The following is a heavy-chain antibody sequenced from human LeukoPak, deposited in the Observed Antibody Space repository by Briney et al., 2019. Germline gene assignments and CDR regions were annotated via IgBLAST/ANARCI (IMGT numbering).Heavy chain of an antibody. J-gene: IGHJ6*02. CDR3: ARENYYGMDV. Sequence: PSETLSLTCAVSGGSISSSNYWSWIRQPPGKGLEWIGYMYYTGSTNYNPSLKSRVTISVDTSKNQLSLKLRSVTAADTAVYYCARENYYGMDVWGQGTTVTVS. CDR1: GGSISSSNY. V-gene: IGHV4-61*01. D-gene: IGHD3-10*01. CDR2: MYYTGST.